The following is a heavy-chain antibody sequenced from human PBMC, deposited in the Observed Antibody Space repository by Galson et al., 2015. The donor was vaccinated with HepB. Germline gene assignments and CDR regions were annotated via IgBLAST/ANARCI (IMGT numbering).Heavy chain of an antibody. J-gene: IGHJ3*02. D-gene: IGHD1/OR15-1a*01. V-gene: IGHV5-51*01. CDR2: VYPADSDT. CDR1: GYIFTSQW. CDR3: ARHNNGLHSYDI. Sequence: QSGAEVTEPGESLKISCQGSGYIFTSQWIAWVRQMPGKGLEWMGIVYPADSDTRYSPSFQGQVTMSVDRSTNTAYVQWSSLKASDTAMYYCARHNNGLHSYDIWGQGTVVTVSS.